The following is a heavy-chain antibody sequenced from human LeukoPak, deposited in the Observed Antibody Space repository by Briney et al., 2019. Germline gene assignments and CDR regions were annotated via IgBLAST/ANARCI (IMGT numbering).Heavy chain of an antibody. J-gene: IGHJ6*03. CDR3: ARGEVAHDYYYYMDV. Sequence: ESSVNVSCKASGGTFSSYAISWVRQAPGQGLERMGGIIPIFGTANYAQKFQGRVTNTTEESTCTGYMELSSLRFEDTAVYYCARGEVAHDYYYYMDVWGKGTTVTVSS. D-gene: IGHD1-26*01. CDR2: IIPIFGTA. CDR1: GGTFSSYA. V-gene: IGHV1-69*05.